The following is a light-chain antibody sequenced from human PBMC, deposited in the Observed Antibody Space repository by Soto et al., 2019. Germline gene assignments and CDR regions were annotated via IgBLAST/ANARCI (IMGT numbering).Light chain of an antibody. CDR1: SRHSTYA. CDR2: LNSDGSH. J-gene: IGLJ2*01. CDR3: QTWGTGLYVV. V-gene: IGLV4-69*01. Sequence: QAVVTQSPSASASLGASVKLTCTLSSRHSTYAIAWHQQQPEKGPRYLMKLNSDGSHSKGDGIPDRFSGSSSGAERYLTISSLQSEDEADYYCQTWGTGLYVVFGGGTKLTVL.